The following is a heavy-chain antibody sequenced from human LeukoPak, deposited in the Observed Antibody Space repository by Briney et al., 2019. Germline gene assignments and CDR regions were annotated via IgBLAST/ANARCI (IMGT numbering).Heavy chain of an antibody. D-gene: IGHD3-3*01. J-gene: IGHJ4*02. CDR1: GFTFSSYS. V-gene: IGHV3-21*01. CDR3: ARTPKGDYDFWSGYDY. Sequence: GGSLRLSCAASGFTFSSYSMNWVRQAPGKGLEWVSSISSSSSYIYYADSVKGRFTISRDNAKNSLYLQMNSLRAEDTAVYYCARTPKGDYDFWSGYDYWGQGTLVTVSS. CDR2: ISSSSSYI.